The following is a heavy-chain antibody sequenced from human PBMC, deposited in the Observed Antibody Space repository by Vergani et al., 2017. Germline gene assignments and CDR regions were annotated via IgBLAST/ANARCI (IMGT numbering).Heavy chain of an antibody. CDR2: IIPILGIA. V-gene: IGHV1-69*08. CDR3: ARDHRDYNHYPGTFDI. CDR1: GGTFSSYT. D-gene: IGHD4-11*01. J-gene: IGHJ3*02. Sequence: QVQLVQSGAEVKKPGSSVKVSCKASGGTFSSYTISWVRQAPGQGLEWMGRIIPILGIANYAQKFQGRVTITADKSTSTAYMGLSSLRSEDTAVDYCARDHRDYNHYPGTFDIRGQGSMVTVSS.